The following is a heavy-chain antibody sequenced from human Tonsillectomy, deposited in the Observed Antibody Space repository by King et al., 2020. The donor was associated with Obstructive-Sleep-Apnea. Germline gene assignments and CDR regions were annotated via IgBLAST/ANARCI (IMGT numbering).Heavy chain of an antibody. CDR2: IYYSGST. V-gene: IGHV4-30-4*01. D-gene: IGHD3-16*02. J-gene: IGHJ6*02. CDR1: GGSISSGDYY. Sequence: QVQLQESGPGLVKPSQTLSLTCTVSGGSISSGDYYWSWIRQPPGKGLEWIGYIYYSGSTYYNPSLKSRVTISIDTSKNQFSLKLSSVTAADTAVYYCARGGYYDYVWGSYRPDYGGDEGPYSYYYPMDVWGQGTTVTVSS. CDR3: ARGGYYDYVWGSYRPDYGGDEGPYSYYYPMDV.